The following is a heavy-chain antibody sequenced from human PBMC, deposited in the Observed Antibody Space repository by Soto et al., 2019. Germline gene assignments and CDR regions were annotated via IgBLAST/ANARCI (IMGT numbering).Heavy chain of an antibody. J-gene: IGHJ6*02. CDR1: GFSFRDYD. CDR2: LGAADDP. V-gene: IGHV3-13*05. Sequence: EVQLVESGGGSVQPGESLRLSCAASGFSFRDYDMHWVRQRTGKGLEWVSGLGAADDPYYIASVKGRFSVSRDNAQNSLYLQMNNLGVDDTAVYFCARASLGQLPRRADYYDAMDVWGRGTKVTVSS. CDR3: ARASLGQLPRRADYYDAMDV. D-gene: IGHD2-2*01.